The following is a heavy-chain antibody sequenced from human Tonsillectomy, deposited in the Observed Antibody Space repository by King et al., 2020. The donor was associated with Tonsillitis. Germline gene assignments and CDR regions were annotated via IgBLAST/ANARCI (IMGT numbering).Heavy chain of an antibody. Sequence: QLVQSGAEVKKPGSSVKVSCKASGGTFSSYAISWVRQAPGQGLEWRGGIIPIFGTSNYAQKFQGRVTITADESTSTAYLDLSSLRSEDTAVYYCASDLTNYYDSSRYFYAAGDAFDIWGQGTMVTVSS. CDR3: ASDLTNYYDSSRYFYAAGDAFDI. V-gene: IGHV1-69*01. CDR2: IIPIFGTS. J-gene: IGHJ3*02. CDR1: GGTFSSYA. D-gene: IGHD3-22*01.